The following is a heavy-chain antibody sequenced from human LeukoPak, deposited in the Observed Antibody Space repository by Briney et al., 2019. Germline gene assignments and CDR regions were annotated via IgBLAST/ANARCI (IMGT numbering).Heavy chain of an antibody. Sequence: GGSLRLCCVAAGFNFDAYARQWVRQAPGKGPEWVSRISWDGDITNYADSVKGRFTVSRDNEENSLFLQMNSLRGDDTGLYYCKKKRYRTNWYQLDDWGQGTRVIVSS. CDR1: GFNFDAYA. V-gene: IGHV3-43D*04. D-gene: IGHD6-13*01. CDR2: ISWDGDIT. CDR3: KKKRYRTNWYQLDD. J-gene: IGHJ4*02.